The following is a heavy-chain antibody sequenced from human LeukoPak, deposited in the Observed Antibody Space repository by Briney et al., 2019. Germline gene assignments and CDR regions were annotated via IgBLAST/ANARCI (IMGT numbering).Heavy chain of an antibody. CDR1: GFTFSSYG. V-gene: IGHV3-30*18. Sequence: SLRLSCAASGFTFSSYGMHWVRKPPAKGLELESVISYDRSNRYYTDSVKNRCTISRDNSKNTLYLQMNSMRAEDTAVYHCANTHYCSSTSCYGESPLDYWGQGTLVTVSS. CDR3: ANTHYCSSTSCYGESPLDY. D-gene: IGHD2-2*01. CDR2: ISYDRSNR. J-gene: IGHJ4*02.